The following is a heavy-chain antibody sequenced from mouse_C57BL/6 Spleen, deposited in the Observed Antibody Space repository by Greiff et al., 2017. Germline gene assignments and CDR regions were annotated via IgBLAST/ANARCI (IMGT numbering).Heavy chain of an antibody. CDR2: IDPSDSYT. D-gene: IGHD1-2*01. J-gene: IGHJ2*01. Sequence: QVQLQQSGAELVRPGTSVKLSCKASGYTFTSYWMHWVKQRPGQGLEWIGVIDPSDSYTNYNQKFKGKATLTVETSSSTAYMQLSSLTSEDSAVYDCARGYTAYFDYWGQGTTLTVSS. CDR3: ARGYTAYFDY. V-gene: IGHV1-59*01. CDR1: GYTFTSYW.